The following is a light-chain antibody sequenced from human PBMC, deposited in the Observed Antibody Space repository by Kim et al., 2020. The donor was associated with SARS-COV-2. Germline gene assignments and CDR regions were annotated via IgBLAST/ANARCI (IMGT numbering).Light chain of an antibody. CDR1: NIRSKR. J-gene: IGLJ3*02. V-gene: IGLV3-21*04. Sequence: QGKTSRFTYGGNNIRSKRVLVYKQEPGKAPVLDIYYDSDRHSGIPERLYGSNSGNTATLTNSRVEAWDEADYDCQVWDSSSDHRVFGEGTKLTVL. CDR2: YDS. CDR3: QVWDSSSDHRV.